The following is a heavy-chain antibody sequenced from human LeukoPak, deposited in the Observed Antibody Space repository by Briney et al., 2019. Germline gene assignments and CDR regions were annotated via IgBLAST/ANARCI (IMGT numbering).Heavy chain of an antibody. CDR1: GFTFSSYS. D-gene: IGHD6-6*01. CDR3: AREFIAAPGGAFDI. Sequence: GGSLRLSCAASGFTFSSYSMNWVRQAPGKGLEWVSYISSSSSTIYYADSVKGRFTISRDNAKNSLYLQMNSLRAEDTAVYYCAREFIAAPGGAFDIWGQGTMVTVSS. CDR2: ISSSSSTI. V-gene: IGHV3-48*01. J-gene: IGHJ3*02.